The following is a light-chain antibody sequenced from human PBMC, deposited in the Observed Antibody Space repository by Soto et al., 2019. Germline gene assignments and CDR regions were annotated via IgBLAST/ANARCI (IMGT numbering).Light chain of an antibody. Sequence: DIQMTQSPSTLSASVGDRVTITCRASQTISSWLAWYQQKPGKAPKLLIYKASTLKSGVPSRFSGSGSGTEFTLTISSLEPEDFAVYYCQQRSNWLTFGQGTRLEIK. V-gene: IGKV1-5*03. CDR3: QQRSNWLT. CDR2: KAS. J-gene: IGKJ5*01. CDR1: QTISSW.